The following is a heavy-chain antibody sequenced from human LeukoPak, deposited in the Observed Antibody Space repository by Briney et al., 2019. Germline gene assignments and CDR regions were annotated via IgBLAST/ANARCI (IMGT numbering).Heavy chain of an antibody. J-gene: IGHJ4*02. CDR2: ISSSSSYI. D-gene: IGHD6-19*01. V-gene: IGHV3-21*01. CDR1: GFTFSSYS. CDR3: ARERVAGLFDY. Sequence: GGSLRLSCAASGFTFSSYSMNWVRQAPGKGLEWVSSISSSSSYIYYADSVKGRFTIYRDNAKNSLYLQMTSLRAEDTAVYYCARERVAGLFDYWGKGTLVTVSS.